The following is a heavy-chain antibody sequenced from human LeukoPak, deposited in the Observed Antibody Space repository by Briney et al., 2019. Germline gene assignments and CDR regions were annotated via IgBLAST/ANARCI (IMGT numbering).Heavy chain of an antibody. CDR2: MNPNSGNT. CDR1: GYTFTSYD. V-gene: IGHV1-8*01. CDR3: ARVLSRYSAILTGSRDLYSFDY. D-gene: IGHD3-9*01. J-gene: IGHJ4*01. Sequence: ASVKVSCKASGYTFTSYDINWVRQATGQGLEWMGWMNPNSGNTGYAQKFQGRVTMTRNTSIITAYMELSSLRSEDTAVYYCARVLSRYSAILTGSRDLYSFDYWGHGTLVTVSS.